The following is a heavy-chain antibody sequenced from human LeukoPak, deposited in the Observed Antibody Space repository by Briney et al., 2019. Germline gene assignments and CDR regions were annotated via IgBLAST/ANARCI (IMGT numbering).Heavy chain of an antibody. D-gene: IGHD3-3*01. V-gene: IGHV3-11*01. Sequence: GSLRLSCAASGFTFSDYYMSWIRQAPGKGLEWVSYISSSGSTIYYADSVKGRFTISRDNAKNSLYLQMNSLRAEDTAVYYCARTSTYYDFWSGYSNWGQGTLVTVSS. CDR1: GFTFSDYY. CDR2: ISSSGSTI. CDR3: ARTSTYYDFWSGYSN. J-gene: IGHJ4*02.